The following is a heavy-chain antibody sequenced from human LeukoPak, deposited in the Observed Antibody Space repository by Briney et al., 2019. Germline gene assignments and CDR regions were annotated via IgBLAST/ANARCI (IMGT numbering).Heavy chain of an antibody. V-gene: IGHV4-59*08. CDR1: GGSISSYY. CDR3: ARRGGGHCSGGSCYYDYGMDV. Sequence: PSETLSLTCTVSGGSISSYYWNWIRQPPGKGLEWIGYIYYSGSTIYNPSLKSRVTISVDTSKNQFSLKLSSVTAADTAVYYCARRGGGHCSGGSCYYDYGMDVWGQGTTVTVSS. J-gene: IGHJ6*02. CDR2: IYYSGST. D-gene: IGHD2-15*01.